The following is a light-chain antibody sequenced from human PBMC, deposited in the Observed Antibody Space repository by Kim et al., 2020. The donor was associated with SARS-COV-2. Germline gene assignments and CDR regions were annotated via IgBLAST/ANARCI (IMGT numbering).Light chain of an antibody. CDR1: TSDIGSNY. V-gene: IGLV1-47*01. CDR3: ATWDDSLNGPV. CDR2: RNN. J-gene: IGLJ3*02. Sequence: GQGVTISCSGSTSDIGSNYVYWYQQLPGTAPKLLIYRNNQRPSGVPDRFSVSKSGTSASLAISGLRSDDEADYYCATWDDSLNGPVFGGGTKLTVL.